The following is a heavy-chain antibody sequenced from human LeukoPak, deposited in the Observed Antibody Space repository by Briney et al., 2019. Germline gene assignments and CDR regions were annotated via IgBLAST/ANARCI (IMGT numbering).Heavy chain of an antibody. J-gene: IGHJ4*02. D-gene: IGHD6-13*01. V-gene: IGHV3-30*18. CDR3: AKQLLVSSCFDY. CDR2: ISYDGSNK. Sequence: PGRSLSLSCAASGFPFSSYGMHWVRQAPGKGLEWVAVISYDGSNKYYADSVKGRFTISRDNSKNTLYLQMNSLRAEDTAVYYCAKQLLVSSCFDYWGQGTLVTVSS. CDR1: GFPFSSYG.